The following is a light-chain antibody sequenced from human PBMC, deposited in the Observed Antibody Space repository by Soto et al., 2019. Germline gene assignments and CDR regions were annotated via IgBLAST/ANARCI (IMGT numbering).Light chain of an antibody. CDR2: DAS. Sequence: EIVLTQSPSTTSLSPGERATLSCRASQNIGNFLAWYQHKPGQAPRLLIYDASKRATGIPARFSGSGSGTDFTLTISSLEPADFAVYYCQQRTTWPPLFAFGPGTRVDIK. V-gene: IGKV3-11*01. J-gene: IGKJ3*01. CDR1: QNIGNF. CDR3: QQRTTWPPLFA.